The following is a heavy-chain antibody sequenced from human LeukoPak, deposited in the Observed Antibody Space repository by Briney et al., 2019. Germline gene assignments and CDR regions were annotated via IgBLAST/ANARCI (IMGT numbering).Heavy chain of an antibody. CDR2: ISAYNGNT. CDR3: ARQYGVVIPYYFDY. CDR1: GYTFTSYG. Sequence: ASVKVSCKASGYTFTSYGISWVRQAPGQGLEWMGWISAYNGNTNYAQKLQGRVTMTTDTSTSTAYMELRSLRSDDTAVYYCARQYGVVIPYYFDYWDQGTLVTVSS. D-gene: IGHD3-3*01. V-gene: IGHV1-18*01. J-gene: IGHJ4*02.